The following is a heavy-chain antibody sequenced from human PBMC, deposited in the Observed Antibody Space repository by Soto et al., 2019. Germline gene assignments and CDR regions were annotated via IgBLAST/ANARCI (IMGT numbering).Heavy chain of an antibody. V-gene: IGHV3-33*01. J-gene: IGHJ2*01. D-gene: IGHD2-15*01. Sequence: QVQLVESGGGVVQPGRSLRLSCAASGFTFSSYGMHWVRQAPGKGLEWVAVIWYDGSNKYYADSVKGRFTISRDNSKNTLYLQMNSLGAEDTAVYYCARPRGYCSGGSCYWAVWYFDLWGRGTLVTVSS. CDR2: IWYDGSNK. CDR1: GFTFSSYG. CDR3: ARPRGYCSGGSCYWAVWYFDL.